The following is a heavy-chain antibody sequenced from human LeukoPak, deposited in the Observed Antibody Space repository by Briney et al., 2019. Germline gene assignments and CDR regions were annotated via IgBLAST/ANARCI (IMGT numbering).Heavy chain of an antibody. D-gene: IGHD5-24*01. CDR1: GGSISSNSYY. CDR3: ARDQGRWLQFRAFDI. V-gene: IGHV4-61*02. Sequence: SETLSLTCTVSGGSISSNSYYWSWIRQPAGKGLDWIGRIYTSGSTNYNPSLKSRVTISVDTSKSQFSLKLNSVTAADTAVYYCARDQGRWLQFRAFDIWGQGTMVTVSS. J-gene: IGHJ3*02. CDR2: IYTSGST.